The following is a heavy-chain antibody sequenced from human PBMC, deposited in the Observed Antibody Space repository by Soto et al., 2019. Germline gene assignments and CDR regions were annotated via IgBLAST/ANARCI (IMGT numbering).Heavy chain of an antibody. CDR1: GFTFSDAW. D-gene: IGHD3-3*01. V-gene: IGHV3-15*07. Sequence: GGSLRLSCAASGFTFSDAWMNWVRQAPGKGLEWVGRIKSNTDGGTTDYAAPVKGRFSISRDDSENTLYLEMNSLKAEDTGVYYCTSDRAEITPITIAYWGQGSLVPGSS. J-gene: IGHJ4*02. CDR2: IKSNTDGGTT. CDR3: TSDRAEITPITIAY.